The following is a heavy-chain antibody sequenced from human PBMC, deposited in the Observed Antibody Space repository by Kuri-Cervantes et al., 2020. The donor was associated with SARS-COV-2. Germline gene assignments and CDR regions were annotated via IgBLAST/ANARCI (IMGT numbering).Heavy chain of an antibody. CDR3: ARDSEFTRDAFEI. D-gene: IGHD1-26*01. V-gene: IGHV1-69*04. J-gene: IGHJ3*02. CDR1: GGTLSTYT. CDR2: IITVLRVE. Sequence: SVKVTCKASGGTLSTYTVTWVRQAPGQGLEGMGRIITVLRVENYLQKFQGRVTITADKYTNTAYMELTSMRSEDTVVYYCARDSEFTRDAFEIWGQGTMVTVSS.